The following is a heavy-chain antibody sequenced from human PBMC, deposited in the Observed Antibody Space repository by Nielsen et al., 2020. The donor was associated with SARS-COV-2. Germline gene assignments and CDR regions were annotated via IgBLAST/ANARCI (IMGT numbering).Heavy chain of an antibody. CDR1: GFTFSSYG. CDR3: AKKGYSYGTFDY. J-gene: IGHJ4*02. D-gene: IGHD5-18*01. CDR2: ISYDGSNK. Sequence: GGSLRLSCAASGFTFSSYGMHWVRQAPGKGLEWVAVISYDGSNKYYADSVKGRFTISRDNSKNTLYLQMNSLRAEDTAVYYCAKKGYSYGTFDYWGQGTLVTVS. V-gene: IGHV3-30*18.